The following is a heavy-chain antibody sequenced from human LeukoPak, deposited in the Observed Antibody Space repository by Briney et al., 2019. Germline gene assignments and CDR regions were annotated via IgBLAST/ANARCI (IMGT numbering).Heavy chain of an antibody. D-gene: IGHD3-22*01. V-gene: IGHV3-7*01. CDR3: ARDSLYYYDI. J-gene: IGHJ4*02. CDR2: IKLDVSEA. CDR1: GFTFSSYW. Sequence: SGGSLRLSCAASGFTFSSYWMTWVRQAPGKGLEWVANIKLDVSEAYYVDSVRGRFTISRDNTKNSLYLQMDSLRAEDTAVYYCARDSLYYYDIWGQGTLVTVSS.